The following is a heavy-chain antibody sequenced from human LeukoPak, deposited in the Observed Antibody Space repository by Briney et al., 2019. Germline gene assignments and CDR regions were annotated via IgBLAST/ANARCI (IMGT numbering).Heavy chain of an antibody. J-gene: IGHJ5*02. V-gene: IGHV3-23*01. CDR2: ISGSGGST. D-gene: IGHD3-10*01. Sequence: GGTLRLSCAASGFTFSSYGMSWVRQAPGKGLEWVSAISGSGGSTYYADSVKGRFTISRDNSKNTLYLQMNSLRAEDTAVYYCARVPRRGDQFDPWGQGTLVTVSS. CDR1: GFTFSSYG. CDR3: ARVPRRGDQFDP.